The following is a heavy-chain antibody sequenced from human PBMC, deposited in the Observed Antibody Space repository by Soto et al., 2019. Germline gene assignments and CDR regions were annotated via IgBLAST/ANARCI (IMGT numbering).Heavy chain of an antibody. CDR3: ARVIMGAMVHAFEI. J-gene: IGHJ3*02. CDR2: INGGSSTT. V-gene: IGHV3-23*01. D-gene: IGHD1-26*01. CDR1: GFTFSSYA. Sequence: EVQLLESGGDLVQPGGSLRLSCAASGFTFSSYAVNWVRQAPGKGLEWVSAINGGSSTTYYADSVKGRFTISRDNSRNTLYLQMNSLRAEDTAIYYCARVIMGAMVHAFEICGQGTMVAVSS.